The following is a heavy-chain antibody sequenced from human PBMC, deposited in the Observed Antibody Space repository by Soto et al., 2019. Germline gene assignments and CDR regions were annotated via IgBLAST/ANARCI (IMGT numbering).Heavy chain of an antibody. CDR3: VRDSAATGTPYYYYYGMDV. D-gene: IGHD6-13*01. CDR2: LYTSGST. CDR1: GASITSYY. V-gene: IGHV4-4*07. Sequence: SETLSLTCTVSGASITSYYWSWVRQPATKGLEWIGRLYTSGSTTYNPSLKSRVTMSRDTSKNQFSLSLTSLTAADSAVYYCVRDSAATGTPYYYYYGMDVWGQGTTVTVSS. J-gene: IGHJ6*02.